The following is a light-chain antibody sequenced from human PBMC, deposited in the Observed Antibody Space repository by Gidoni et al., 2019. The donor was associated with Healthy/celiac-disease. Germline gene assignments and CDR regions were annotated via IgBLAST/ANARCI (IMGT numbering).Light chain of an antibody. CDR3: QQYNSYSTWT. CDR1: QSISSW. J-gene: IGKJ1*01. V-gene: IGKV1-5*03. CDR2: KAA. Sequence: DIQMTQSPSTLSASVVDRVTITCRASQSISSWLAWYQQKPGKAHKLLIYKAATLESGVPSRFSGRGSGTEFTLTISSLQPDDFATYYCQQYNSYSTWTFXXXTKVEIK.